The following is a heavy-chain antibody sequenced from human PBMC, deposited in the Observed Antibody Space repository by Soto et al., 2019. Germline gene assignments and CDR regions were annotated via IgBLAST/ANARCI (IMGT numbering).Heavy chain of an antibody. CDR3: ARVVEQPKIYGMDV. J-gene: IGHJ6*02. Sequence: GGSLRLSCAASGFTFSSYSMNWVRQAPGKGLEWVSSISSSSSYIYYADSVKGRFTISRDNAKNSLYLQMNSLRAEDTAVYYCARVVEQPKIYGMDVWGQGTTVTVSS. CDR2: ISSSSSYI. V-gene: IGHV3-21*01. CDR1: GFTFSSYS. D-gene: IGHD1-1*01.